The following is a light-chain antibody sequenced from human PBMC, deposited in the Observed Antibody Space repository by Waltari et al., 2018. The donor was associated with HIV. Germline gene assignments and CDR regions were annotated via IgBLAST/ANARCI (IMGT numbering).Light chain of an antibody. V-gene: IGKV3-20*01. CDR1: QRVSSTY. CDR2: GAS. J-gene: IGKJ1*01. CDR3: QQYGSSPSWT. Sequence: EIVLTQSPGSLSLSPGERATLSCRASQRVSSTYLAWYQQKGGQAPRLLIYGASSRATGIPDRFSGSGSGTDFSLTISRLEPEDFAVYYCQQYGSSPSWTFGQGTRVEIK.